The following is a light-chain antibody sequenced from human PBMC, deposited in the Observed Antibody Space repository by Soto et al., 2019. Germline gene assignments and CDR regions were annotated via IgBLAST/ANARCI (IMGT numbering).Light chain of an antibody. Sequence: EMVMTQSPGTLSAPPGERATLSCRASQSVSRNLAWYQQKPGQAPRLLIYGASTRATGIPARFSGSGSGTEFTLTISSLQSEDFAVYYCQEYNTWPRTFGQGTKV. CDR1: QSVSRN. CDR3: QEYNTWPRT. CDR2: GAS. J-gene: IGKJ1*01. V-gene: IGKV3-15*01.